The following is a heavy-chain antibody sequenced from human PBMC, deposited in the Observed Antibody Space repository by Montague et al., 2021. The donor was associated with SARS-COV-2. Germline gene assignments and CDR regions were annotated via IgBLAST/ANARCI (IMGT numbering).Heavy chain of an antibody. J-gene: IGHJ3*02. V-gene: IGHV4-59*01. Sequence: SETLSLTCTVSSGSISSYYWHWLRQPPGKGLEWIGRIYYSGSTNYNPSLKSRVTISVDTSKNQFSLKLSSVTAADTAVYYCARGAGSHSSWYLAFEIWGQGTMVTVSS. CDR3: ARGAGSHSSWYLAFEI. CDR2: IYYSGST. D-gene: IGHD6-13*01. CDR1: SGSISSYY.